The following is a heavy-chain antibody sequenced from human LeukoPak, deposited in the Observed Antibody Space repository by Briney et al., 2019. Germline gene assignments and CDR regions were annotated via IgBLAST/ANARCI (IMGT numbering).Heavy chain of an antibody. CDR1: GYTFTNYG. Sequence: ASVKASCKASGYTFTNYGISWVRQAPGQGLEWMGWISAYNGNTNYAQNLQGRVTMTTATSTSTAYMELRSLRSDDTAVYYCARDRQYCSGGTCYSRFYYYGMDVWGQGTTVTVSS. CDR3: ARDRQYCSGGTCYSRFYYYGMDV. CDR2: ISAYNGNT. V-gene: IGHV1-18*01. J-gene: IGHJ6*02. D-gene: IGHD2-15*01.